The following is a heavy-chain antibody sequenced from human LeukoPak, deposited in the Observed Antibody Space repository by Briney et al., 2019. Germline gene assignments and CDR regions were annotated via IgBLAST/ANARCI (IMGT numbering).Heavy chain of an antibody. D-gene: IGHD2-15*01. V-gene: IGHV3-33*01. J-gene: IGHJ5*02. Sequence: GGSLRLSCAASGFTFSNYGMHWVRQAPGKGLEWVAVIWSDGSNKYYADSVRGRFTISRDNSKNTLYLQMNSLRAEDTAVYYCARVTMVAAASYNWFVPWGQGTLVTVPS. CDR3: ARVTMVAAASYNWFVP. CDR2: IWSDGSNK. CDR1: GFTFSNYG.